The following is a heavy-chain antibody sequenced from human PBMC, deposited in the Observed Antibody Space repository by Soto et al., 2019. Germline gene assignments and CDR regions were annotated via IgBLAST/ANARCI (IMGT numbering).Heavy chain of an antibody. CDR2: MWSDGSNK. CDR3: ARDGDSSGHYSQFDY. D-gene: IGHD3-22*01. J-gene: IGHJ4*01. V-gene: IGHV3-33*01. Sequence: QVQVEESGGGVFQAGRSLRLSCAASGFTFSFYGMHWVRQAPGKGLEWVAVMWSDGSNKYYADSVKGRFTISRDNSKNTLYLQMNSLRAEDTAVYYCARDGDSSGHYSQFDYWGHVTQVTVPS. CDR1: GFTFSFYG.